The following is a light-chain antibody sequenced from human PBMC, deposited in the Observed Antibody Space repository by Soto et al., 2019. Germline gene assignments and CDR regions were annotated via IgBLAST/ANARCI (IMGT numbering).Light chain of an antibody. CDR1: QHIGSW. CDR3: QQANNVLT. CDR2: AAS. J-gene: IGKJ4*01. Sequence: DIQMTQSPSSVSASVGDRVTITCRACQHIGSWLAWYQQKPGKAPNLLIYAASSLQSGVPSRFSGSGSGTDFTLTISSLQPEDFATYYVQQANNVLTFGGGTKVVIK. V-gene: IGKV1-12*01.